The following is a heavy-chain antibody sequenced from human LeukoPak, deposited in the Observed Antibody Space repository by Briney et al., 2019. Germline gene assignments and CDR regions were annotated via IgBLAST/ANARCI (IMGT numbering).Heavy chain of an antibody. Sequence: GGSLGLSCAASGFTFSSYAMSWVRQAPGKGLEWVSAISGGGANSYYADSVKGRFTISRDNSKDTLYLQMNSLGAEDTAVYYCAKDLVPAGAKRPVGHWGQGTLVTVSS. V-gene: IGHV3-23*01. D-gene: IGHD4/OR15-4a*01. CDR3: AKDLVPAGAKRPVGH. CDR2: ISGGGANS. CDR1: GFTFSSYA. J-gene: IGHJ4*02.